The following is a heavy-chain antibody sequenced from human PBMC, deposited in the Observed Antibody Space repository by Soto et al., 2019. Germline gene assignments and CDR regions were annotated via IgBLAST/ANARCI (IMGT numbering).Heavy chain of an antibody. CDR2: IIPIFGTA. D-gene: IGHD2-21*02. V-gene: IGHV1-69*06. CDR1: GGTFSSYA. Sequence: QVQLVQSGAEVKKPGSSVKVSCKASGGTFSSYAISWVRQAPGQGLEWMGGIIPIFGTANYAQKFQGRVTITADKSTSTAYMELSSLRSEDTAVYYCARDPDPPGGVTAGGDYYGMDVWGQGTTVTVYS. J-gene: IGHJ6*02. CDR3: ARDPDPPGGVTAGGDYYGMDV.